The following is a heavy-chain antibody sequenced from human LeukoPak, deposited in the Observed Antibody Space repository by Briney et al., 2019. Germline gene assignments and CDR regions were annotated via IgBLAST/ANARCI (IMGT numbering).Heavy chain of an antibody. D-gene: IGHD5-18*01. CDR3: ARFRGNSSGYWSRHGPRDIYYGMDV. V-gene: IGHV4-59*01. J-gene: IGHJ6*02. Sequence: SETLSLTCTVSGGSINSDYWSWIRQPPGKGLEWIGNIYYSGSTNYNPSLTSRVTLSVAPSKKQFSLKLTSVTAAATAVYYCARFRGNSSGYWSRHGPRDIYYGMDVWGQGTTVIVSS. CDR1: GGSINSDY. CDR2: IYYSGST.